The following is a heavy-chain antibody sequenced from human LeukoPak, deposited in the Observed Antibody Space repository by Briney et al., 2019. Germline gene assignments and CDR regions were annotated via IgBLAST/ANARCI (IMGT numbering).Heavy chain of an antibody. CDR3: ARVPRGVKGIAFDI. CDR1: GFTVSSNY. J-gene: IGHJ3*02. CDR2: IWYDGSNK. Sequence: PGGSLRLSCAASGFTVSSNYMTWVRQAPWKGLEWVAVIWYDGSNKYYADSVKGRFTISRDNSKNTLYLQMNSLRAEDTAVYYCARVPRGVKGIAFDIWGQGTMVTVSS. V-gene: IGHV3-33*08. D-gene: IGHD3-10*01.